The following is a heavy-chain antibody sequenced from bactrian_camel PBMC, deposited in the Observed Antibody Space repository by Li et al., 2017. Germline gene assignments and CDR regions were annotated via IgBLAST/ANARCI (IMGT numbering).Heavy chain of an antibody. CDR1: GPDYSRNA. CDR3: AADVYSPVAWVRGDFAY. V-gene: IGHV3S53*01. Sequence: HVQLVESGGGSVQAGDSLTLSCKASGPDYSRNAMVAWFRQAPGKQREEVAKIFTGGGSTDYADSVKGRFTIPTDNAKNTVFLQMSSLKPDDSAMYICAADVYSPVAWVRGDFAYWGRGTQVTVS. D-gene: IGHD1*01. J-gene: IGHJ6*01. CDR2: IFTGGGST.